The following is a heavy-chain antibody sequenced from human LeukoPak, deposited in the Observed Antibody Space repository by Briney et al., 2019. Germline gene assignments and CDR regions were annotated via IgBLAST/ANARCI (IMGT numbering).Heavy chain of an antibody. V-gene: IGHV3-21*01. CDR2: ISSSSSYI. Sequence: PGGSLRLSCAASGFTFSSYSMNWVRQAPGKGLEWVSSISSSSSYIYYADSVKGRFTISRDNAKNSLYLQMNNLRAEDTAVYYCARVLRQWLVGTDAFDIWGQGTMVTVSS. CDR1: GFTFSSYS. CDR3: ARVLRQWLVGTDAFDI. J-gene: IGHJ3*02. D-gene: IGHD6-19*01.